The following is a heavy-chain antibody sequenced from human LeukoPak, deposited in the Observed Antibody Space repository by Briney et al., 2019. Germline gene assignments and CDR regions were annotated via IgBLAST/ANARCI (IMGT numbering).Heavy chain of an antibody. J-gene: IGHJ5*02. Sequence: SETLSLTCTVSGGSISSYYWSWIRQPAGKGLEWIGRIYTSGSTNYNPSLKSRVTMSVDTSKNQFSLKLSSVTAADTAVYYCARSACSSTGCVVDWFDPWGQGALVTVSS. CDR3: ARSACSSTGCVVDWFDP. V-gene: IGHV4-4*07. CDR1: GGSISSYY. CDR2: IYTSGST. D-gene: IGHD2-2*01.